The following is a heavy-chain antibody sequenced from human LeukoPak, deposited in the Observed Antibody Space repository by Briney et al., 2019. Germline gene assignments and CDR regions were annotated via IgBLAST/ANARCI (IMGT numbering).Heavy chain of an antibody. J-gene: IGHJ4*02. CDR3: ARGRGETDGYNYHLDY. Sequence: SETLSLTCAVYGGSFSGYYWSWIRQPPGKGLEWIGEINHSRSTNYNPSLKSRVTISVDTSKNQFSLKLSSVTAADTAVYYCARGRGETDGYNYHLDYWGQGTLVTVSS. V-gene: IGHV4-34*01. D-gene: IGHD5-24*01. CDR1: GGSFSGYY. CDR2: INHSRST.